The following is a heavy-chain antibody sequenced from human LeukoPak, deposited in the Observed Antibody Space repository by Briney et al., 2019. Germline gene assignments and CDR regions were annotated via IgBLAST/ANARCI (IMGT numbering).Heavy chain of an antibody. V-gene: IGHV3-7*01. Sequence: PGGSLRLSCAASGFTFSNYALSWVRQAPGKGLEWVANIKQDGSEKYYVDSVKGRFTISRDNSKNTLYLQMNSLRAEDTAVYYCARVVFSSSRKYDFWSGLLDYWGQGTLVTVSS. CDR1: GFTFSNYA. CDR2: IKQDGSEK. CDR3: ARVVFSSSRKYDFWSGLLDY. J-gene: IGHJ4*02. D-gene: IGHD3-3*01.